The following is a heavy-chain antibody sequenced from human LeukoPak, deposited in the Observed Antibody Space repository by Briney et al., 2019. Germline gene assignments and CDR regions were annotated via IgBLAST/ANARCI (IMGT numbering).Heavy chain of an antibody. CDR3: AREVTGTSGSFDY. V-gene: IGHV4-59*02. CDR1: GGSVRSYY. D-gene: IGHD6-19*01. J-gene: IGHJ4*02. CDR2: IYYTGTT. Sequence: SETLSLTCTVSGGSVRSYYWTWMRQPPGKELEWLGYIYYTGTTNYNPSLKSRLTISVDTSKDHFSLKLSSVTAADTAVYYCAREVTGTSGSFDYRGQGALVTVSS.